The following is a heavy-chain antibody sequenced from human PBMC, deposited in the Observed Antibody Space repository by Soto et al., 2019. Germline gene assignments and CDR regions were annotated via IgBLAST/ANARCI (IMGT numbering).Heavy chain of an antibody. D-gene: IGHD1-26*01. Sequence: SETLSLTCTVSGGSTSSGEYYWSWIRQAPGKGLEWIGYIYGSGSTFFNPSLNSRVSISVDTSKNQISLSLSSVTAADTAIYYCARVYAATAYYYFDYWGQGALVTVSS. V-gene: IGHV4-30-4*01. CDR2: IYGSGST. J-gene: IGHJ4*02. CDR1: GGSTSSGEYY. CDR3: ARVYAATAYYYFDY.